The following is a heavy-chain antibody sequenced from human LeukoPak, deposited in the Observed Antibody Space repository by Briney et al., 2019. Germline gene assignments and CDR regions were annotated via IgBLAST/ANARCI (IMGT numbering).Heavy chain of an antibody. CDR1: GFTVSSNY. V-gene: IGHV3-53*01. CDR3: ARGCSGGSCSDAFDI. Sequence: GGSLRPSCAASGFTVSSNYMSWVRQAPGKGLEWVSVIYSGGSTYYADSVKGRFTISRDNSKNTLYLQMNSLRAEDTAVYYCARGCSGGSCSDAFDIWGQGTMVTDSS. J-gene: IGHJ3*02. D-gene: IGHD2-15*01. CDR2: IYSGGST.